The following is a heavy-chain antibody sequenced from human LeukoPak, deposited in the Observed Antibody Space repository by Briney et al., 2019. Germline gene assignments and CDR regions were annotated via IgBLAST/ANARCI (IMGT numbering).Heavy chain of an antibody. CDR3: ARVLVVTVDSYYFDY. Sequence: PSETLSLTCTVSGGSISTYYWSWIRQPPGKGLDWIGSFYYTGSTNYNPSLRSRVTISLETSKNQISLKLSSVTAADTAVYYCARVLVVTVDSYYFDYWGQGTLVTVSS. J-gene: IGHJ4*02. CDR1: GGSISTYY. D-gene: IGHD2-21*02. V-gene: IGHV4-59*12. CDR2: FYYTGST.